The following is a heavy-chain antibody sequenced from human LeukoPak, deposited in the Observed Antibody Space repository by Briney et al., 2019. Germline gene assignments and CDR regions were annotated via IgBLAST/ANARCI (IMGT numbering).Heavy chain of an antibody. J-gene: IGHJ3*02. CDR3: ARSSSWFDADAFDI. V-gene: IGHV3-30*04. CDR2: ISYDGSNK. Sequence: GRSLRLSCAASGFTFRSYAMHWVRQAPGKGLEWVAVISYDGSNKYYADSVKGRFTISRDNSKNTLYLQMNSLRAEDTAVYYCARSSSWFDADAFDIWGQGTMVTVSS. D-gene: IGHD6-13*01. CDR1: GFTFRSYA.